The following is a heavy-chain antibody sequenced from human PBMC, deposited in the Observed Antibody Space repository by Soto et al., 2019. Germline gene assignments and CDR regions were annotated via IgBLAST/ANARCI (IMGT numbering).Heavy chain of an antibody. D-gene: IGHD2-8*01. V-gene: IGHV3-23*01. J-gene: IGHJ4*02. CDR2: ISGSGGTT. CDR1: GFIFDTYA. CDR3: AKGRGRFKSGVQKTFDS. Sequence: EVLLLDSGGGLVQPGGSLTLSCVASGFIFDTYAMSWVRQAPGKGLEWVSAISGSGGTTYYADSVKGRLTISRDNSKNILYLQLNSLRVEDTAVYYCAKGRGRFKSGVQKTFDSWGQGTLVTVSS.